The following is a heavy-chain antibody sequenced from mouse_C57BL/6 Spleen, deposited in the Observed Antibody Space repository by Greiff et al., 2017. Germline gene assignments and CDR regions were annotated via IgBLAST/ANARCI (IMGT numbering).Heavy chain of an antibody. D-gene: IGHD2-2*01. V-gene: IGHV1-59*01. CDR1: GYTFTSYW. Sequence: QVHVKQPGAELVRPGTSVKLSCTASGYTFTSYWMHWVKQRPGQGLEWIGVIDPSDSYTNYNQKFKGKATLTVDTSSSTAYMQLSSLTSEDSAVYYCARGGVTSAMDYWGQGTSVTVSS. J-gene: IGHJ4*01. CDR3: ARGGVTSAMDY. CDR2: IDPSDSYT.